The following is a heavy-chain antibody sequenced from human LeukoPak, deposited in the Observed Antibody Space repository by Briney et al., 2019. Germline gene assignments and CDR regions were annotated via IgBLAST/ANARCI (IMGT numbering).Heavy chain of an antibody. CDR1: GYTFTSYG. D-gene: IGHD6-25*01. V-gene: IGHV1-18*01. Sequence: ASVKVSCKASGYTFTSYGISWVRQAPGQGLEWMGWISAYNGNTNYAQKFQGRVTMTRDTSISTAYMELSRLRSDDTAVYYCARVKEQRQWYYDYWGQGTLVTVSS. J-gene: IGHJ4*02. CDR3: ARVKEQRQWYYDY. CDR2: ISAYNGNT.